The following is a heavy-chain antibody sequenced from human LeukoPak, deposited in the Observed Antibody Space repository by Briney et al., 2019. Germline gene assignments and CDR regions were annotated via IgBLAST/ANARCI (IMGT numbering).Heavy chain of an antibody. CDR2: ISSSGSTI. Sequence: GGSLRLSCAASGFTFSSYEMNWVRQAPGKGLEWVSYISSSGSTIYYADSVKGRFTTSRDNAKNSLYLQMNSLRAEDTAVYYCARACSGGSCYSRGRSFDYWGQGTLVTVSS. J-gene: IGHJ4*02. V-gene: IGHV3-48*03. CDR3: ARACSGGSCYSRGRSFDY. CDR1: GFTFSSYE. D-gene: IGHD2-15*01.